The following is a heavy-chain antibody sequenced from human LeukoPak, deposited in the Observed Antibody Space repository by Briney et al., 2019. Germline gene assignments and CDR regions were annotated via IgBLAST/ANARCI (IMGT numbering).Heavy chain of an antibody. Sequence: PSETLSLTCTVSGGSISSYYWSWIRQPPGKGLEWIGYIYYSGSTNYNPSLKGRVTISVDTSKNQFSLKLSSVTAADTAVYYCARAGIFGPMDVWGKGTTVTVSS. CDR2: IYYSGST. CDR1: GGSISSYY. V-gene: IGHV4-59*01. D-gene: IGHD3-3*01. J-gene: IGHJ6*03. CDR3: ARAGIFGPMDV.